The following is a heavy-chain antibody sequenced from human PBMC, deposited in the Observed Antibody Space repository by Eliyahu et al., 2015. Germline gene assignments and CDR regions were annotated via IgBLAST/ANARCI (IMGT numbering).Heavy chain of an antibody. CDR1: GYSFTSYW. J-gene: IGHJ4*02. D-gene: IGHD3-10*01. CDR3: ARHAVGNYYGSGNTPFDY. CDR2: IDPSDSYT. V-gene: IGHV5-10-1*03. Sequence: EVQLVQSGAEVKKPGESLRISCKGSGYSFTSYWISWVRQMPGKGLEWMGRIDPSDSYTNYSPSFQGHVTISADKSISTAYLQWSSLKASDTAMYYCARHAVGNYYGSGNTPFDYWGQGTLVTVSS.